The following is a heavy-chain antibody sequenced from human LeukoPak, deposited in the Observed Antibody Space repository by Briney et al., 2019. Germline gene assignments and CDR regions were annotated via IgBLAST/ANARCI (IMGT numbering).Heavy chain of an antibody. CDR3: ARDRWVSITMVRGVEY. D-gene: IGHD3-10*01. V-gene: IGHV4-39*07. CDR1: GGSISSSSYY. J-gene: IGHJ4*02. CDR2: IYYSGST. Sequence: PSETLSLTCTVSGGSISSSSYYWGWIRQPPGKGLEWIGSIYYSGSTYYNPSLKSRVTISVDTSKNQFSLKLSSVTAADTAVYYCARDRWVSITMVRGVEYWGQGTLVTVSS.